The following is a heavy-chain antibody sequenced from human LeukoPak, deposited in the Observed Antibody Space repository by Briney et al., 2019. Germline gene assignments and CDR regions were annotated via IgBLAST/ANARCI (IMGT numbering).Heavy chain of an antibody. Sequence: PGGSLRLSCAASGFTFSNYWMTWVRQAPGKGLEWVASMKLDGSEKYYVDSVKGRFTISRDNSKNTLYLQMNSLRAEDTAVYYCARVRGYSYGELDYWGQGTLVTVSS. CDR1: GFTFSNYW. CDR2: MKLDGSEK. V-gene: IGHV3-7*01. CDR3: ARVRGYSYGELDY. J-gene: IGHJ4*02. D-gene: IGHD5-18*01.